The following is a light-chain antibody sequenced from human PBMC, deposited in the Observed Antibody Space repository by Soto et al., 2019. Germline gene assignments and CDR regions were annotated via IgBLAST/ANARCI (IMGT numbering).Light chain of an antibody. V-gene: IGKV1-39*01. Sequence: DIQMTQSPSSLSASVGDRVTITCRSSQSINKYLNWYQQKPGKAPKLLISAASTLQSGVPSRFSGSGSGTDFTLTISSLQPEDFATYYCQQSYSTPTWTFGQGTKVEIK. J-gene: IGKJ1*01. CDR3: QQSYSTPTWT. CDR2: AAS. CDR1: QSINKY.